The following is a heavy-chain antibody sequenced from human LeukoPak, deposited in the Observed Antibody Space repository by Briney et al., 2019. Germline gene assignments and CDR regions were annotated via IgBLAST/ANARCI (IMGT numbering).Heavy chain of an antibody. CDR2: IYHRGST. V-gene: IGHV4-59*08. D-gene: IGHD3-22*01. CDR3: ARVVYFDTSGYYYYFDY. Sequence: PSETLSLTCTVSGGSISSYYWGWIRQPPGKGLECIGNIYHRGSTYYNPSLKSRVTISVDTSTNQFSLRLSSVTAADTAVYYCARVVYFDTSGYYYYFDYWGQGALVTVSS. J-gene: IGHJ4*02. CDR1: GGSISSYY.